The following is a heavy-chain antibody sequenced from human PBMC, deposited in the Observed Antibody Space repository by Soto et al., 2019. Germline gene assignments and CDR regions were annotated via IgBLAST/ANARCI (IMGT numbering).Heavy chain of an antibody. J-gene: IGHJ3*01. CDR1: GGSFSDYY. V-gene: IGHV4-34*01. CDR3: ARGYAFDV. Sequence: SETLSLTCAVYGGSFSDYYWSWIRQPPGKGLEWIGGINHSGSANYNPSLKSRVTISVDKSKNQFSLNLIFVTAADTAMYYCARGYAFDVWGRGTMVTVSS. CDR2: INHSGSA.